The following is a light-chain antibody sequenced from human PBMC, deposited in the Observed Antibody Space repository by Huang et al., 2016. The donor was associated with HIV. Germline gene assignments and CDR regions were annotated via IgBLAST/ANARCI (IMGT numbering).Light chain of an antibody. CDR1: QSLLYSSKNNNY. CDR2: LST. CDR3: QQYMSTPLT. V-gene: IGKV4-1*01. Sequence: IVVTQSQDSVAVSLGERAAINFKSSQSLLYSSKNNNYLAWYQQQPGQSPALLIYLSTTRAPVVADRCTGSGCVTDFALTSNRLQTEDGALYCCQQYMSTPLTFGGGTKVDIK. J-gene: IGKJ4*01.